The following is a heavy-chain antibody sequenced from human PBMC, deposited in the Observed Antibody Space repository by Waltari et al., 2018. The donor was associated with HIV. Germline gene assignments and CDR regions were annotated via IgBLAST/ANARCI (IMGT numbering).Heavy chain of an antibody. V-gene: IGHV3-48*01. Sequence: EVHLVESGGGLVQPGGSLSLSCAPSGFTFSYYCMNWVRQGPGKGHEWILYISTSSSTRFSANSEKGRFTICRDNAKNALYLQLSSLGAEDTAVYYCAREEGGGNAYYYYGMDVWGQGTTVTVSS. J-gene: IGHJ6*02. D-gene: IGHD3-16*01. CDR3: AREEGGGNAYYYYGMDV. CDR2: ISTSSSTR. CDR1: GFTFSYYC.